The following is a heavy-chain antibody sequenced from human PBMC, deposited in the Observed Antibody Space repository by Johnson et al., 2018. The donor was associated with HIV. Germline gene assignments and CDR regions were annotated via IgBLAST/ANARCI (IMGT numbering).Heavy chain of an antibody. CDR1: GFTFSSYG. J-gene: IGHJ3*02. CDR2: ISYDGSNK. V-gene: IGHV3-30*03. CDR3: ARCYYDSGGYADAFDI. Sequence: VLLLESGGGVVQPGRSLRLSCAASGFTFSSYGMHWVRQAPGKGLEWVAVISYDGSNKYYADSVKGRFTISRDNSKNTLYLQMNSLKTEAAAVYYCARCYYDSGGYADAFDIWGQGTMVTVSS. D-gene: IGHD3-22*01.